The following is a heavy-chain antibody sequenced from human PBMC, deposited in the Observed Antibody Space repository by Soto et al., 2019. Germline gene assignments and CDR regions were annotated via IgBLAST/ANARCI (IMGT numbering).Heavy chain of an antibody. V-gene: IGHV1-8*01. J-gene: IGHJ5*02. CDR2: MNPNSGNT. CDR1: GYTFTCYD. Sequence: QVQLVQSGAEVKKPGASVKVSCKASGYTFTCYDINWVRQATGQGLEWMGWMNPNSGNTGYVQKFQGRVTMTRNTSISTAYMELSSLRSEDTAVYYCARGRNIRNWFDPWGQGTLVTVSS. CDR3: ARGRNIRNWFDP.